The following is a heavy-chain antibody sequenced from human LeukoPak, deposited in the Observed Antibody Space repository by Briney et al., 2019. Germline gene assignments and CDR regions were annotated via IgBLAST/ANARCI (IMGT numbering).Heavy chain of an antibody. Sequence: GASVKVSCKASGYTFTSYYMHWVRQAPGQGLEWMGLINPSGSSTSYAQKFQGRLSLTRDMSTSTDYMELSSLRSEDTAVYYCARGIGGVDIVATSPWGQGALVTVSS. CDR2: INPSGSST. CDR1: GYTFTSYY. CDR3: ARGIGGVDIVATSP. D-gene: IGHD5-12*01. J-gene: IGHJ5*02. V-gene: IGHV1-46*01.